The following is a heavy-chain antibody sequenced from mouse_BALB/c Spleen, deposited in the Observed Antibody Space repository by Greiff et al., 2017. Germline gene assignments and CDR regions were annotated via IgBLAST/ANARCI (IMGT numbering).Heavy chain of an antibody. V-gene: IGHV1S29*02. D-gene: IGHD2-14*01. Sequence: EVKLVESGPELVKPGASVKISCKASGYTFTDYNMHWVKQSHGKSLEWIGYIYPYNGGTGYNQKFKSKATLTVDNSSSTAYMELRSLTSEDSAVYYCARGVRGAMDYWGQGTSVTVSS. CDR1: GYTFTDYN. CDR3: ARGVRGAMDY. J-gene: IGHJ4*01. CDR2: IYPYNGGT.